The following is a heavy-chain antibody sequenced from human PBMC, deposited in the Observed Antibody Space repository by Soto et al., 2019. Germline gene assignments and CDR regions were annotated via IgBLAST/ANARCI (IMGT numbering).Heavy chain of an antibody. Sequence: ASVKVSCKASGYTFTNYAMHWVRQAPGQRLEWMGWINAGNGNTKYSQQFQGRVTITRDTSASTAYMELSSLRSEDTAVYYCARAAYCGSDSCSDAFDIWGQGTVVTVSS. CDR3: ARAAYCGSDSCSDAFDI. J-gene: IGHJ3*02. CDR2: INAGNGNT. D-gene: IGHD2-21*02. V-gene: IGHV1-3*01. CDR1: GYTFTNYA.